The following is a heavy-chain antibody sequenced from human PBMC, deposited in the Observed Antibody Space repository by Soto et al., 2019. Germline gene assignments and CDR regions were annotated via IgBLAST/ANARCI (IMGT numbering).Heavy chain of an antibody. CDR2: ISPDGSST. CDR1: GFSFSTYW. Sequence: EVQLVESGGGLVQPGGSLRLSCADPGFSFSTYWMHWVRQGPGKGLVWVSRISPDGSSTNYADSVRGRFTISRDNAKNTLYMQMNSLRAEDTAIYYCARSPGGYYIDWGQGTMVTVS. CDR3: ARSPGGYYID. J-gene: IGHJ3*01. V-gene: IGHV3-74*01. D-gene: IGHD1-26*01.